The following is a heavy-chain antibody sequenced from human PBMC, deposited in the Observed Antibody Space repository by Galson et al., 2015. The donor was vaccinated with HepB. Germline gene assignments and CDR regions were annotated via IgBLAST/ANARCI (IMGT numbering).Heavy chain of an antibody. Sequence: SLRLSCAASGFTFSSYGMHWVRQAPGKGLEWVAFIRYDGSNKYYADSVKGRFTISRDNSKNTLYLQTNSLRAEDTAVYYCAKDWDTASGFDYWGQGTLVTVSS. CDR2: IRYDGSNK. CDR3: AKDWDTASGFDY. CDR1: GFTFSSYG. J-gene: IGHJ4*02. D-gene: IGHD5-18*01. V-gene: IGHV3-30*02.